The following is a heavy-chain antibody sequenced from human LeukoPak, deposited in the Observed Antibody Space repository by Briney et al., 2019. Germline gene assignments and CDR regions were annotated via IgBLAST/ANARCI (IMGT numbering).Heavy chain of an antibody. J-gene: IGHJ5*02. D-gene: IGHD5/OR15-5a*01. CDR2: IYHDGST. Sequence: PSETLSLTCTVSGVSVSSGSYFWSWIRQPPGEGPQWIVYIYHDGSTNYSPSLRSRVSISVDTSKNQFSLKLSSVTTADTAVYFCATFFDFWFGPWGQGTQVTVSS. CDR1: GVSVSSGSYF. CDR3: ATFFDFWFGP. V-gene: IGHV4-61*01.